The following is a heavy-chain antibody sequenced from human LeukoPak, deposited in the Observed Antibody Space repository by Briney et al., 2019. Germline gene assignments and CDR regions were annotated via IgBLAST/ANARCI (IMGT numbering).Heavy chain of an antibody. CDR1: GYTFTSYY. V-gene: IGHV1-46*01. Sequence: ASVKVSCKASGYTFTSYYMHWVRQAPGQGLEWMGIINPIGGSTSYAQKFQGRVTMTRDTSTSTVYMELSSLRSEDTAVYYCARDLTTMIVGTRKQGFQRRSFDYWGQGTLVTVSS. CDR2: INPIGGST. J-gene: IGHJ4*02. CDR3: ARDLTTMIVGTRKQGFQRRSFDY. D-gene: IGHD3-22*01.